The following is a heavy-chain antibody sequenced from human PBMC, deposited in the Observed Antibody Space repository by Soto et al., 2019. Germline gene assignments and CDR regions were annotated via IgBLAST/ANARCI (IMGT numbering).Heavy chain of an antibody. CDR3: MKGNTEIG. Sequence: VQLLESGGGLIQPGGSLRLSCVASGFTFGKYTMNWVRQAPGKGLEWVSSITPDGNTYYADSMRGRFSISRDNSKNTLYLQMNSLRADDTAVYHCMKGNTEIGGGQGTLVTVSS. D-gene: IGHD3-22*01. V-gene: IGHV3-23*01. J-gene: IGHJ4*02. CDR1: GFTFGKYT. CDR2: ITPDGNT.